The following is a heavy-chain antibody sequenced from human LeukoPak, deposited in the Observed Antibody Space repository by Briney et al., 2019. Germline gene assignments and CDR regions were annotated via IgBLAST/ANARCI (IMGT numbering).Heavy chain of an antibody. CDR1: GFTFSSYA. Sequence: GGSLRLSCAASGFTFSSYAMSWVRHAPGEGLEWVSAISDSGGTTYYADSVKGRFTISRDNSKNTLYLQMNSLRGEDTAVYYCARAAYNSSPDYWGQGTLVTVSS. V-gene: IGHV3-23*01. J-gene: IGHJ4*02. D-gene: IGHD6-13*01. CDR2: ISDSGGTT. CDR3: ARAAYNSSPDY.